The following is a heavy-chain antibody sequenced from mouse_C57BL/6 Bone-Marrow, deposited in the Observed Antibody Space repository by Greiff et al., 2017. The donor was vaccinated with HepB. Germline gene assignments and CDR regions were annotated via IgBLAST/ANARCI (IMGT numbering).Heavy chain of an antibody. CDR3: ARRIYGSSYGEGY. Sequence: QVQLKQPGAELVKPGASVKMSCKASGYTFTSYWITWVKQRPGQGLEWIGDIYPGSGSTNYNEKFKSKATLTVDTSSSTAYMQLSSLTSEDSAVYYGARRIYGSSYGEGYWGQGTTLTVSS. CDR1: GYTFTSYW. CDR2: IYPGSGST. V-gene: IGHV1-55*01. J-gene: IGHJ2*01. D-gene: IGHD1-1*01.